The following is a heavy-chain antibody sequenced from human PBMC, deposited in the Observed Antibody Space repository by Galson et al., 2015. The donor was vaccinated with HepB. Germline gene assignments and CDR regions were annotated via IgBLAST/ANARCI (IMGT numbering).Heavy chain of an antibody. J-gene: IGHJ2*01. CDR1: GFTFSTYT. CDR2: INTLSSHI. D-gene: IGHD2-2*01. CDR3: ARERVVPGALYWYFDL. Sequence: SLRLSCATSGFTFSTYTMNWVRQAPGTGLEWVSSINTLSSHIYYADSVRGRFIISRDNAKNSLYLQMNSLRAEDMAVYYCARERVVPGALYWYFDLWGRGTQVTVSS. V-gene: IGHV3-21*01.